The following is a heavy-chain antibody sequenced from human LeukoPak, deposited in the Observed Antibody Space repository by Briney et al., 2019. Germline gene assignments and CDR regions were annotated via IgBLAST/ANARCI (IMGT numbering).Heavy chain of an antibody. V-gene: IGHV4-34*01. D-gene: IGHD2-15*01. Sequence: PSETLSLTCAVYGGSFSGYYWSWIRQPPGKGLEWIGEINHSGSTNYNPSLKSPVTISVDTSKNQFSLKLSSVTAADTAVYYCARGPVVVEPGVYYFDYWGQGTLVTVSS. J-gene: IGHJ4*02. CDR2: INHSGST. CDR3: ARGPVVVEPGVYYFDY. CDR1: GGSFSGYY.